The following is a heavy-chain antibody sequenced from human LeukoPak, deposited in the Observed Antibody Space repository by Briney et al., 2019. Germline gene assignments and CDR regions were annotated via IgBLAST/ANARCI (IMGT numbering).Heavy chain of an antibody. D-gene: IGHD5-24*01. CDR3: ARQDGRALYYFDY. J-gene: IGHJ4*02. CDR2: IYPADSDT. Sequence: GESLKVSCKGSGYSFTYYWIGWVRQMPGKGLEWMGIIYPADSDTRYSPSFQGQVTISADKSTSTAYLRWSSLKASDTAMYYCARQDGRALYYFDYWGQGTLVTVSS. V-gene: IGHV5-51*01. CDR1: GYSFTYYW.